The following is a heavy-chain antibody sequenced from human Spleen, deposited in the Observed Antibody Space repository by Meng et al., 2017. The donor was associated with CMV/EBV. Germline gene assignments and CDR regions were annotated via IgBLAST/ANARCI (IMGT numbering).Heavy chain of an antibody. J-gene: IGHJ4*02. D-gene: IGHD5-24*01. CDR2: ISYDGSNK. CDR3: ARDYEPRRDGYYDH. CDR1: GFTFSSDA. Sequence: GESLKISCAASGFTFSSDAMHWVRQAPGKGLEWVAVISYDGSNKYYADSVKGRFTISRDNSKNTLFLQMNSLRAEDTAVYYCARDYEPRRDGYYDHWGRGTLVTVSS. V-gene: IGHV3-30-3*01.